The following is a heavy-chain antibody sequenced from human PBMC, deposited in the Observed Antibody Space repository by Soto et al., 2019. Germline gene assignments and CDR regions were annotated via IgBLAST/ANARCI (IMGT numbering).Heavy chain of an antibody. J-gene: IGHJ4*02. CDR2: IYHSGST. CDR3: ARQDYHDSSGDFY. D-gene: IGHD3-22*01. V-gene: IGHV4-34*01. Sequence: PSETLSLTCAVYGGSFSGYYWSWIRQPPGKGLEWIGYIYHSGSTYYNPSLKSRVTISVDRSKNQFSLKLSSVTAADTAVYYCARQDYHDSSGDFYWGQGTLVTVSS. CDR1: GGSFSGYY.